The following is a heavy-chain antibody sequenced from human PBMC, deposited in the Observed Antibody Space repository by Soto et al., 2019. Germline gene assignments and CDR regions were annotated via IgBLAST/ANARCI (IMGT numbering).Heavy chain of an antibody. D-gene: IGHD2-2*01. Sequence: GGSLRLSCAASGFGFSNYDMHWVRQVTGKGLEWVSSIGTTGDTYYPGSVKGRFIISRENANLYLQMNSLRAGDTAVYYCALRRVAYADFWGQGTRVTVSS. J-gene: IGHJ4*02. CDR1: GFGFSNYD. CDR3: ALRRVAYADF. V-gene: IGHV3-13*01. CDR2: IGTTGDT.